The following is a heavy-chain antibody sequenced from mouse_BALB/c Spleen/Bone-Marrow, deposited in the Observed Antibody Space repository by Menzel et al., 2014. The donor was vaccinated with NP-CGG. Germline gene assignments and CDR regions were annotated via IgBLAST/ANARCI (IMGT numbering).Heavy chain of an antibody. CDR3: ARTTVVDIYWYFDV. CDR2: INPYNDGS. D-gene: IGHD1-1*01. CDR1: GYTFTSYV. V-gene: IGHV1-14*01. Sequence: EVQLQQSGPELVKPGASVKMSCKASGYTFTSYVLHWVKQKPGQGLEWIGYINPYNDGSKYNEKFKGKATLTSDKSSSTAYMELSSLTSEDSAVYYGARTTVVDIYWYFDVWGAGTTVTVSS. J-gene: IGHJ1*01.